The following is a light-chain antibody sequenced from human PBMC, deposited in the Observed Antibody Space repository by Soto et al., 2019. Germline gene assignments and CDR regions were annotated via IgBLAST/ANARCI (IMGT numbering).Light chain of an antibody. Sequence: QSALTQPPSASGSPGQSVTISCTGTSSDIGGYNSVPWYQQYPGKAPKLMIYEVSKRPSGVPDRFSASKSDNTASLTVSGLQAEDEAEYYCSSYAGSKNLIFGGGTKLTVL. J-gene: IGLJ2*01. CDR2: EVS. CDR3: SSYAGSKNLI. V-gene: IGLV2-8*01. CDR1: SSDIGGYNS.